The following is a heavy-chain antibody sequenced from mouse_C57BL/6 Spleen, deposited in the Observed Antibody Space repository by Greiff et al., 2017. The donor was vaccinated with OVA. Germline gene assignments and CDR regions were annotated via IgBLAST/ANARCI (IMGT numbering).Heavy chain of an antibody. CDR1: GYTFTSYW. J-gene: IGHJ2*01. D-gene: IGHD2-1*01. Sequence: QVQLQQPGAELVKPGASVKLSCKASGYTFTSYWMHWVKQRPGRGLEWIGRIDPYSGGTKYNEKFKSKATLTVDKPSSTAYMQLSSLTSEDSAVYDCAREGNYYFDYWGQGTTLTVSS. CDR3: AREGNYYFDY. CDR2: IDPYSGGT. V-gene: IGHV1-72*01.